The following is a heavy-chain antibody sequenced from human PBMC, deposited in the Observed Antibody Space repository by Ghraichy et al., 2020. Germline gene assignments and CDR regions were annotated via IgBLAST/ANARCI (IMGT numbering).Heavy chain of an antibody. CDR2: LYIGGST. Sequence: LSLTCAASGFTVSSNYMSWVRQAPGKGLEWVSVLYIGGSTYYADSVKGRFTISRDNSKNTLYLQMNSLRAEDTAVYYCARERYDVLTGYYYFDYWGQGTLVTVSS. J-gene: IGHJ4*02. V-gene: IGHV3-53*01. D-gene: IGHD3-9*01. CDR3: ARERYDVLTGYYYFDY. CDR1: GFTVSSNY.